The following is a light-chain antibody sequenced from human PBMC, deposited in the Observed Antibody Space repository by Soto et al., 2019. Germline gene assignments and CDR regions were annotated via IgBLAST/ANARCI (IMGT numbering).Light chain of an antibody. CDR3: LQHNSYPLT. CDR1: QGISNY. J-gene: IGKJ4*01. V-gene: IGKV1-17*03. Sequence: DIQMTQSPSAMSASVGDRVTITCRASQGISNYLARFQQKPGKVPKRLIYGASSLQGGAPSRFSGSGSGTEFTLTISSLQPEDFATYYCLQHNSYPLTFGGGTKVDIK. CDR2: GAS.